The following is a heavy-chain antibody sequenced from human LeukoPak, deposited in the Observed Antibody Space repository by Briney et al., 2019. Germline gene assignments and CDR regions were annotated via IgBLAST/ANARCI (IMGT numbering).Heavy chain of an antibody. CDR2: IIKDGSDK. CDR3: TRELWPADY. V-gene: IGHV3-7*01. CDR1: GFTFSDYW. D-gene: IGHD3-16*01. Sequence: GGSLRLSCEGSGFTFSDYWMGWVRQAPGKGLEWVANIIKDGSDKYYVDSVKGRFSISRDNAKNSVYLQMSGLRVEDTAVDYCTRELWPADYWGHGILVTVSS. J-gene: IGHJ4*01.